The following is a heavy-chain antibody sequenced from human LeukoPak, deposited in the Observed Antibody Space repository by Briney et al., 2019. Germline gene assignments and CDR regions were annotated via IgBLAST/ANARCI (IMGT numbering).Heavy chain of an antibody. Sequence: GVSLRLSCAASGLTFSSYWMSWVRQAPGKGLEWVANIKQDGSEKYYVDSVKGRFTISRDNAKNSLYLQMNSLRAEDTAVYYCARRVGKWLRFNYFDYWGQGTLVTVSS. CDR1: GLTFSSYW. V-gene: IGHV3-7*01. J-gene: IGHJ4*02. CDR2: IKQDGSEK. CDR3: ARRVGKWLRFNYFDY. D-gene: IGHD5-12*01.